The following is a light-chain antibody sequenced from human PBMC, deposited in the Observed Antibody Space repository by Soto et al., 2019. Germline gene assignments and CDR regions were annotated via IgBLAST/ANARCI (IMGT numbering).Light chain of an antibody. J-gene: IGKJ1*01. V-gene: IGKV1-5*03. CDR3: QQYHSYPGT. Sequence: DIQMTQSPSTLSASVGDRVTITCRASQSISSWLAWYQQNPGKAPKLLIYKASSLQGGVPSRFSGSGSGKEFTLTISSLQPDDFATYCCQQYHSYPGTFGQGTKVEIK. CDR2: KAS. CDR1: QSISSW.